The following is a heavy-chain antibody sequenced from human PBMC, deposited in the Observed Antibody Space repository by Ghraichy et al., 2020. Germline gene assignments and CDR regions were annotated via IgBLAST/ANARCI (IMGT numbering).Heavy chain of an antibody. CDR2: ISSSSSTI. D-gene: IGHD6-13*01. J-gene: IGHJ6*02. V-gene: IGHV3-48*02. Sequence: GGSLRLSCAASGFTFSSYSMNWVRQAPGKGLEWVSYISSSSSTIYYADSVKGRFTISRDNAKNSLYLQMNSLRDEDTAVYYCARDTDSSSFPYYYYGMDVWGQGTTVTVSS. CDR3: ARDTDSSSFPYYYYGMDV. CDR1: GFTFSSYS.